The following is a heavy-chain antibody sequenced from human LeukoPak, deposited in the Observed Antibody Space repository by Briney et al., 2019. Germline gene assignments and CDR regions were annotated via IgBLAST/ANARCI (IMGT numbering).Heavy chain of an antibody. CDR2: IYYSGST. Sequence: SETLSLTCTVSGGSISSSSYYWGWVRQPPGKGLEWIGSIYYSGSTYYNPSLKSRVTISVDTSKNQFSLKLSSVTAADTAVYYCAREARLIHYYYDSSGYLDYWGQGTLVTVSS. D-gene: IGHD3-22*01. CDR3: AREARLIHYYYDSSGYLDY. V-gene: IGHV4-39*07. J-gene: IGHJ4*02. CDR1: GGSISSSSYY.